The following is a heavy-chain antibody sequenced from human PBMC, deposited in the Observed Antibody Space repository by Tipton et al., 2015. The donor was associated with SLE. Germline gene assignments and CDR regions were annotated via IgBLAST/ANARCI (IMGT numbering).Heavy chain of an antibody. V-gene: IGHV3-30*02. D-gene: IGHD6-13*01. CDR1: GFTFSSYG. CDR3: AKDNRRSSGVRFE. CDR2: IRYDGSNK. J-gene: IGHJ4*02. Sequence: SLRLSCAASGFTFSSYGMHWVRQAPGKGLEWVAFIRYDGSNKYYADSVKGRFTISRDNSKNTLYLQMNSLRAEDTAVYYCAKDNRRSSGVRFEWGQGTLVTVSS.